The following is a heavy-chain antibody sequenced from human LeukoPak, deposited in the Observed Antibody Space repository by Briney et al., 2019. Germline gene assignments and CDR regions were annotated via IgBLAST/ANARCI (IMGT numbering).Heavy chain of an antibody. D-gene: IGHD5-18*01. J-gene: IGHJ6*03. Sequence: SETLSLTCTVSGGSISRHYWSWIRQPPGKGLEWIGYVYYTGRTNYNPSLKSRVTISVDTSKNQFSLKLSSVTAADTAVYYCAREPGGARGYSYGYGYYYYMGVWGKGTTVTVSS. CDR1: GGSISRHY. CDR3: AREPGGARGYSYGYGYYYYMGV. CDR2: VYYTGRT. V-gene: IGHV4-59*11.